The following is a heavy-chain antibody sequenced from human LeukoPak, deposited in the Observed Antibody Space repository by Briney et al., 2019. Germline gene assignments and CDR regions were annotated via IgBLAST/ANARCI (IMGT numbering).Heavy chain of an antibody. CDR3: ARAYYDSNGYYYGYFDY. V-gene: IGHV4-39*01. CDR2: IYYSGST. Sequence: SETLSLTCTVSGGSISSSNYYWGWIRQPPGKGLEWIGSIYYSGSTYYNPSLKSRVTKSVDTSKNQFSLKLSSVTAADTAVYYCARAYYDSNGYYYGYFDYWGQGTLVTVSS. J-gene: IGHJ4*02. D-gene: IGHD3-22*01. CDR1: GGSISSSNYY.